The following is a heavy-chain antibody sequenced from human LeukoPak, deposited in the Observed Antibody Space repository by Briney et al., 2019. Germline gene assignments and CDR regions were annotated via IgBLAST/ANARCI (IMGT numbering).Heavy chain of an antibody. V-gene: IGHV1-2*02. D-gene: IGHD3-22*01. Sequence: WASVKVSCKASGYTFTGYYMHWVRQAPGQGLEWMGWINPNSGGTNYAQKFQGRVTMTTDTSTSTAYMELRSLKSDDTAVYYCASLKNYYDSSGYLVTDAFDIWGQGTMVTVSS. CDR3: ASLKNYYDSSGYLVTDAFDI. J-gene: IGHJ3*02. CDR1: GYTFTGYY. CDR2: INPNSGGT.